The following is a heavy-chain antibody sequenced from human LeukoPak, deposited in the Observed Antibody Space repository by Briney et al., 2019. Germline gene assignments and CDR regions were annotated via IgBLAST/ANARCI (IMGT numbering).Heavy chain of an antibody. J-gene: IGHJ6*03. V-gene: IGHV4-39*07. CDR1: GGSISSSSYY. Sequence: SETLSLTCTVSGGSISSSSYYWGWIRQPPGKGLEWIGSIYYSGGTYYNPSLKSRVTISVDTSKNQFSLKLSSVTAANTAVYYCAREGRKSRGVDIVRKKETGYYYMDVWGKGTTVTVSS. D-gene: IGHD2-15*01. CDR3: AREGRKSRGVDIVRKKETGYYYMDV. CDR2: IYYSGGT.